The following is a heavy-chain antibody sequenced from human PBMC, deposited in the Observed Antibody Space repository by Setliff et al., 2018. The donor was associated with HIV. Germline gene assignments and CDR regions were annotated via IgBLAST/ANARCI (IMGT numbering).Heavy chain of an antibody. CDR2: FYTGTT. Sequence: SETLSLTCTVSGASIRNYYWSWIRQAPVRGLEWLGFFYTGTTYYNPSLKSRVTISVDTSKRQISLKVKSVTAADTAVYYCARAPTDHYDPTRLGDGLDIWGQGTMVTVSS. CDR3: ARAPTDHYDPTRLGDGLDI. J-gene: IGHJ3*02. CDR1: GASIRNYY. D-gene: IGHD3-22*01. V-gene: IGHV4-4*08.